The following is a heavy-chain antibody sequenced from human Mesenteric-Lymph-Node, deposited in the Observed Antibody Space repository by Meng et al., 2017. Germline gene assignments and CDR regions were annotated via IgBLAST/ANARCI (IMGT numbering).Heavy chain of an antibody. CDR1: GYTFTSYD. CDR2: IIPILGIA. V-gene: IGHV1-69*04. Sequence: SVKVSCKASGYTFTSYDINWVRQATGQGLEWMGRIIPILGIANYAQKFQGRVTITADKSTSTAYMELSSLRAEDTAVYYCAKEALDYYDSSGYYYDFLPFDYWGQGTLVTVSS. CDR3: AKEALDYYDSSGYYYDFLPFDY. D-gene: IGHD3-22*01. J-gene: IGHJ4*02.